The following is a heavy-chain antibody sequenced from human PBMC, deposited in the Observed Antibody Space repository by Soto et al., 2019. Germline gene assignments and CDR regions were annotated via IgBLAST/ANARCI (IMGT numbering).Heavy chain of an antibody. CDR1: GDSVSSNSAA. V-gene: IGHV6-1*01. CDR3: AREIVAGDRRFDY. Sequence: SQTLSLTCAISGDSVSSNSAAWNWLRQSPSRGLEWLGRTYYRSKWYNDYAVSVKSRITINPDTSKNQFSLQLNSVTPEDTAVYYCAREIVAGDRRFDYWGQGTLVTVSS. CDR2: TYYRSKWYN. D-gene: IGHD5-12*01. J-gene: IGHJ4*02.